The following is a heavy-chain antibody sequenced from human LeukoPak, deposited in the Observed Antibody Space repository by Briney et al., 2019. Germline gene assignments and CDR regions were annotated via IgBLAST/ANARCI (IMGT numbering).Heavy chain of an antibody. CDR1: GFTFSSYS. CDR3: ARDTLPYSSSWYGFDP. D-gene: IGHD6-13*01. V-gene: IGHV3-30*03. Sequence: EAGGSLRLSCAASGFTFSSYSMNWVRQAPGKGLEWVAVISYDGSNKYYADSVKGRFTISRDNSKNTLYLQMNSLRAEDTAVYYCARDTLPYSSSWYGFDPWGQGTLVTVSS. J-gene: IGHJ5*02. CDR2: ISYDGSNK.